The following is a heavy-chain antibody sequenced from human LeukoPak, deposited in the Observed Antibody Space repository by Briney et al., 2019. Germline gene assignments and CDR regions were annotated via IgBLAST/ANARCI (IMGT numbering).Heavy chain of an antibody. D-gene: IGHD1-14*01. CDR3: ANLPAGAVDI. V-gene: IGHV3-23*01. CDR1: GFTFCSYA. J-gene: IGHJ3*02. CDR2: INGSGSST. Sequence: PGGSLRLSCAASGFTFCSYALNWVCQAPGKGLEWVSGINGSGSSTFYTDSVKGRFTISRDNSKNTLYLQMNSLRAEDTAVYYCANLPAGAVDIWGQGTMVTVSS.